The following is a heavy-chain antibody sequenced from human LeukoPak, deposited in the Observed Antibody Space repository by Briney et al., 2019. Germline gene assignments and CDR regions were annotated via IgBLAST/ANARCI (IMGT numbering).Heavy chain of an antibody. CDR2: IYYSGST. J-gene: IGHJ4*02. CDR3: AREGCSSTSCFTQGSADY. Sequence: SETLSLTCTVSGGSISSYYWSWIRQPPGKGLEWIGYIYYSGSTNYNPSLKSRVTISVDTSKNQFSLKLSSATAADTAVYYCAREGCSSTSCFTQGSADYWGQGTLVTVSS. D-gene: IGHD2-2*01. CDR1: GGSISSYY. V-gene: IGHV4-59*01.